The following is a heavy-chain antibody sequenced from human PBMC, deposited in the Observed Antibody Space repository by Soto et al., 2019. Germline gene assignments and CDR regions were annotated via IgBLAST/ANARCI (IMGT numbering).Heavy chain of an antibody. CDR3: ARGDYYGSGSYYLTFDY. CDR1: GGSISSGGYY. D-gene: IGHD3-10*01. V-gene: IGHV4-31*03. Sequence: PSETLSLTCTVSGGSISSGGYYWSWIRQHPGKGLEWIGYIYYSGSTYYNPSLKSRVTISVDTSKNQFSLKLSSVTAADTAVYYCARGDYYGSGSYYLTFDYCGQGTLVTVYS. J-gene: IGHJ4*02. CDR2: IYYSGST.